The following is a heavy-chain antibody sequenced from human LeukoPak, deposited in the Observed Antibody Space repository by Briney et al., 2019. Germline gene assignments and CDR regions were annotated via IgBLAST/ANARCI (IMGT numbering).Heavy chain of an antibody. D-gene: IGHD4/OR15-4a*01. Sequence: GALRLSCAASGFTFSSYAMSWVRQAPGKGLEWVSAISGSGGSTYYADSVKGRFTISRDNSKNTLYLQMNSLRAEDTAVYYCAKPVRWTMGAFDIWGQGTMVTVSS. CDR1: GFTFSSYA. CDR3: AKPVRWTMGAFDI. CDR2: ISGSGGST. V-gene: IGHV3-23*01. J-gene: IGHJ3*02.